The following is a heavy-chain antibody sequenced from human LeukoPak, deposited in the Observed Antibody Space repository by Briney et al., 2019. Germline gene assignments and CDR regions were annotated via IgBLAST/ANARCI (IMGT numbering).Heavy chain of an antibody. CDR1: GFTFSSYA. CDR3: AKPPSGSGRYLPLDY. Sequence: GGSLRLSCAASGFTFSSYAMSWVRQAPGKGLEWVSAISGSGGSTYYADSVKGRFTISRDNSKNTLYLQMNSLRAEDTAVYYCAKPPSGSGRYLPLDYWGQGTLVTVSS. J-gene: IGHJ4*02. CDR2: ISGSGGST. D-gene: IGHD6-19*01. V-gene: IGHV3-23*01.